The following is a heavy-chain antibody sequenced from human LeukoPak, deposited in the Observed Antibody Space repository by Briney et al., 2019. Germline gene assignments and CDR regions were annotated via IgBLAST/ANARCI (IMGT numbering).Heavy chain of an antibody. Sequence: GSSVKVSCKASGGTFSSYTISWVRQAPGQGLEWMGRITPILGIANYAQKFQGRVTITADKSTSTAYMELSSLRSEDTAVYYCARSLVGAAPGYFDYWGQGTLVTVSS. CDR3: ARSLVGAAPGYFDY. D-gene: IGHD1-26*01. V-gene: IGHV1-69*02. J-gene: IGHJ4*02. CDR1: GGTFSSYT. CDR2: ITPILGIA.